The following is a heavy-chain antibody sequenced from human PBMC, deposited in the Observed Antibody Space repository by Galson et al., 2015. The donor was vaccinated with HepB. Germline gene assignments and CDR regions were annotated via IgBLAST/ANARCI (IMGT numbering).Heavy chain of an antibody. CDR2: ISAGGDRT. CDR3: AKDGVRSSGWPLYEP. Sequence: SLRLSCAASGFTFSSLDMIWVRQAPGKGLEWVSIISAGGDRTYYADSVKGRFTVSRDNSKNTLHLQMNSLRAEDTAIYYCAKDGVRSSGWPLYEPWGQGTLVTASS. J-gene: IGHJ4*02. V-gene: IGHV3-23*01. D-gene: IGHD6-19*01. CDR1: GFTFSSLD.